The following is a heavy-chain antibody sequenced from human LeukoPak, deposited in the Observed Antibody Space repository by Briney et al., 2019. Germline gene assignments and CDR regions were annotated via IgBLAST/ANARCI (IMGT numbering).Heavy chain of an antibody. V-gene: IGHV3-30*03. CDR1: GFTFRRHD. J-gene: IGHJ4*02. D-gene: IGHD4-11*01. CDR2: ISYDGSNK. CDR3: ARGVFYSDYDGYFDY. Sequence: PGKSLRLSCAASGFTFRRHDMYWVRQAPGKGLEWVALISYDGSNKYYEDSVKGRFTISRDNSKNTLYLQMNSLRTEDTAVFYCARGVFYSDYDGYFDYWGQGTLVTVSS.